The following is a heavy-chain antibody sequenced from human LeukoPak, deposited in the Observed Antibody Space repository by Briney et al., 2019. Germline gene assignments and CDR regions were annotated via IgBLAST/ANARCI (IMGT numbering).Heavy chain of an antibody. J-gene: IGHJ4*02. D-gene: IGHD3-22*01. Sequence: GGSLRLSCAASGFTFSSYAMSWVRQAPGKGLEWVSAISGSGGSTYYTDPVKGRFAISRDNSKNTLYLQMNSLRAEDTAVYYCAKDRPNYHESNGDYYRRNGDYWGQGTLVTVSS. CDR3: AKDRPNYHESNGDYYRRNGDY. CDR2: ISGSGGST. CDR1: GFTFSSYA. V-gene: IGHV3-23*01.